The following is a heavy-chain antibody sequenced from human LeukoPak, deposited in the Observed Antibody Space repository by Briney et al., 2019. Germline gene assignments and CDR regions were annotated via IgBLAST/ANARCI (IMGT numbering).Heavy chain of an antibody. J-gene: IGHJ4*02. CDR2: ISPDSTFI. V-gene: IGHV3-21*06. D-gene: IGHD3/OR15-3a*01. CDR1: GFTFSTDG. CDR3: ARDYKSPDFWAGYPPYHHDH. Sequence: PGGSLRLSCAGSGFTFSTDGMNWVRQAPGKGLEWVSSISPDSTFIPQADSVKGRFTISRRNAESSLYLQMNSLRAEDTAVYYCARDYKSPDFWAGYPPYHHDHWGQGSLVIVSS.